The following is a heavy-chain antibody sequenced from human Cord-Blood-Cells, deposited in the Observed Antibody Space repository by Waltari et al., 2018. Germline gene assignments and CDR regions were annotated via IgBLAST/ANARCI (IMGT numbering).Heavy chain of an antibody. CDR1: GGSFSGYY. V-gene: IGHV4-34*01. Sequence: QVQLQQWGAGLLKPSETLSLTCAVYGGSFSGYYWSWIRQPPGKGLEWIGEINHSGSTNYNPSLKIRVTISVDTSKNQFSLKLSSVTAADTAVYYCARKYDFWSGYYYYYYGMDVWGQGTTVTVSS. D-gene: IGHD3-3*01. CDR3: ARKYDFWSGYYYYYYGMDV. J-gene: IGHJ6*02. CDR2: INHSGST.